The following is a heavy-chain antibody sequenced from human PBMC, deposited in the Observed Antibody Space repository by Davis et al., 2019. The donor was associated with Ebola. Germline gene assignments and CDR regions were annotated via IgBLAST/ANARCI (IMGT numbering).Heavy chain of an antibody. D-gene: IGHD1-26*01. CDR2: INHSGST. Sequence: SETLSLTCAVYGGSFSGYYWSWIRQPPGKGLEWIGEINHSGSTNYNPSLKSRVTISVDTSKNQFSLKLSSVTPADTAVYYCARRQWELHYYGMDVWGQGTTVTVSS. V-gene: IGHV4-34*01. CDR1: GGSFSGYY. J-gene: IGHJ6*02. CDR3: ARRQWELHYYGMDV.